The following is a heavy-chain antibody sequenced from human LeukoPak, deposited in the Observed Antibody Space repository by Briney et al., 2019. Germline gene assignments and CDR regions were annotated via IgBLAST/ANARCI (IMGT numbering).Heavy chain of an antibody. D-gene: IGHD2-15*01. Sequence: SETLSLTCTVSGGSISSYYWSWIRQPAGKGLEWIGRIYTSGSTNYNPSLKSRVTMSVDTSKNQFSLKLSSVTAADTAVYYCARDVVPRVVAATVQSRYYYYGMDVWGQGITVTVSS. V-gene: IGHV4-4*07. CDR1: GGSISSYY. J-gene: IGHJ6*02. CDR2: IYTSGST. CDR3: ARDVVPRVVAATVQSRYYYYGMDV.